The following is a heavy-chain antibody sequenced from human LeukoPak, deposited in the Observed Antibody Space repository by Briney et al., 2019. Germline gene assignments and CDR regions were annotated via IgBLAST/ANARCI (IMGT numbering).Heavy chain of an antibody. J-gene: IGHJ4*02. Sequence: SVKVSCKASGGTFSSYTISLVRQAPGQGLEWMGRIIPILGIANYAQKFQGRVTITADKSTSTAYMELSSLRSEDTAVYYCASTQVVPAALDYWGQGTLVTVSS. V-gene: IGHV1-69*02. CDR2: IIPILGIA. CDR3: ASTQVVPAALDY. D-gene: IGHD2-2*01. CDR1: GGTFSSYT.